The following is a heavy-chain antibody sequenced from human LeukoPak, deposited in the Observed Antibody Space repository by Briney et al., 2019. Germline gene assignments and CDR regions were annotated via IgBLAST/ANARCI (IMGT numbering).Heavy chain of an antibody. J-gene: IGHJ4*02. D-gene: IGHD5-24*01. CDR1: GFSFSSYH. Sequence: GGSLRLSCVASGFSFSSYHMSWVRQAPGKGLGCVAHIFPDGHQESCDASVRGRFTVSRDNAKNSVFLHMNSLRVEDTAIYYCARWRWQQSEFDLWGQGALVTVSS. V-gene: IGHV3-7*01. CDR2: IFPDGHQE. CDR3: ARWRWQQSEFDL.